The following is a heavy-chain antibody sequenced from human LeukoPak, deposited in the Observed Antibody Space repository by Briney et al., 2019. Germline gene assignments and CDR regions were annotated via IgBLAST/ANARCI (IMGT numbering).Heavy chain of an antibody. J-gene: IGHJ4*02. D-gene: IGHD3-9*01. V-gene: IGHV3-23*01. CDR2: ISVSGGST. Sequence: GGSLRLSCAASGFTFSSYAMRWFRQAPGKGLEGVSAISVSGGSTYYADSVKGRFTISRDNSKNTLYLQMNSLRADATAVYYCAKGEGDGVLRYFDRPGYFDYWGQGTLVTVSS. CDR3: AKGEGDGVLRYFDRPGYFDY. CDR1: GFTFSSYA.